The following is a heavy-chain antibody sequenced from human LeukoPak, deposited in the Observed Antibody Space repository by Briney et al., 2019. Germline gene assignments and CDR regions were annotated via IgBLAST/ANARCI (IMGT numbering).Heavy chain of an antibody. CDR3: ARASYYYDTSGLGAFDV. J-gene: IGHJ3*01. Sequence: GGSLRLSCAASGSIFGDYGMYWVRHAPGKGLEWVSGINWNSDRIVYADSVMGRFTISRDNAKNSLYMQMNSVRAEDTALYYCARASYYYDTSGLGAFDVWGQGTTVVVSS. CDR2: INWNSDRI. CDR1: GSIFGDYG. D-gene: IGHD3-22*01. V-gene: IGHV3-9*01.